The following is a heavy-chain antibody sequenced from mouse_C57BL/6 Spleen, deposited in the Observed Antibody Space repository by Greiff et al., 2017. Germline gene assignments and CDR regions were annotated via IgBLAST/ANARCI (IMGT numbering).Heavy chain of an antibody. D-gene: IGHD4-1*01. CDR3: ARPGRAGYFDV. Sequence: VQLQQSGPVLVKPGASVKMSCKASGYTFTDYYMNWVKQSHGKSLEWIGVINPYNGGTSYNQKFKGKATLTVDKSSSTAYMELNSLTSEDSAVYYCARPGRAGYFDVWGTGTTVTVSS. CDR2: INPYNGGT. CDR1: GYTFTDYY. V-gene: IGHV1-19*01. J-gene: IGHJ1*03.